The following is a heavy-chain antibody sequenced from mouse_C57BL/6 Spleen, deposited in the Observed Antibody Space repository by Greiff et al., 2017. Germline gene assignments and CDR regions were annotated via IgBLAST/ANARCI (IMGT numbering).Heavy chain of an antibody. D-gene: IGHD2-5*01. J-gene: IGHJ4*01. CDR3: ARSNYGAMDY. CDR2: ISSGSSTI. V-gene: IGHV5-17*01. Sequence: EVKLVESGGGLVKPGGSLKLSCAASGFTFSDYGMHWVRQAPEKGLEWVAYISSGSSTIYYADTVKGRFTISRDNAKNTLFLQMTSLRSEDTAMYYCARSNYGAMDYWGQGTSGTVSS. CDR1: GFTFSDYG.